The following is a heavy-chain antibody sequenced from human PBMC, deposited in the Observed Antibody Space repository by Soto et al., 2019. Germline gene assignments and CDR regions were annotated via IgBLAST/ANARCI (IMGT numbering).Heavy chain of an antibody. V-gene: IGHV3-23*01. J-gene: IGHJ6*02. Sequence: XVCLRLSCAACGFSFNNYAMSWVGQAPGKGLEWVAGISGSGGNTYYADSVKGRFTISRDNSKNTVYLQMNSLRAEDSAVYYCAKEVELSTSFYSHHGMDVWGQGTTVTVSS. CDR2: ISGSGGNT. CDR3: AKEVELSTSFYSHHGMDV. D-gene: IGHD1-7*01. CDR1: GFSFNNYA.